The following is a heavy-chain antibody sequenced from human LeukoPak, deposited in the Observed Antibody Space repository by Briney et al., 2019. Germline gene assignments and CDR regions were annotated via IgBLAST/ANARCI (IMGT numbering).Heavy chain of an antibody. Sequence: GGSLRLSCAASGFTFNIYAMSWVRQAPGKGLEWVSAISGGGGSTYYADSVKGRFTISRDNSKNTLYLQMNSLRAEDTAVYYCAKASHYYDRGDYWGQGTLVTVSS. CDR2: ISGGGGST. V-gene: IGHV3-23*01. J-gene: IGHJ4*02. CDR1: GFTFNIYA. CDR3: AKASHYYDRGDY. D-gene: IGHD3-22*01.